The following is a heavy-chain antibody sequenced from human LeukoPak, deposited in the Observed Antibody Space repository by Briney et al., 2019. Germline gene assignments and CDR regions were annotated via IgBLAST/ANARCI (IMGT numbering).Heavy chain of an antibody. CDR3: ARDLLYDILTGYSKPIDY. J-gene: IGHJ4*02. Sequence: SETLSLTCTVSGYSISSGYYWGWIRQPPGNGLEWIGSIYHSGSTYYNPSLKSRVTISVDTSKNQFSLKLSSVTAADTAVYYCARDLLYDILTGYSKPIDYWGQGTLVTVSS. CDR2: IYHSGST. D-gene: IGHD3-9*01. CDR1: GYSISSGYY. V-gene: IGHV4-38-2*02.